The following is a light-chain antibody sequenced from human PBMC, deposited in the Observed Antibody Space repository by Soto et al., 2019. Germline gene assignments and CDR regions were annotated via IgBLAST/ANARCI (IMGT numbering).Light chain of an antibody. CDR1: SSNIGSNY. CDR2: RNN. J-gene: IGLJ2*01. Sequence: QSVLTQPPSASGTPGQRVTISCSGSSSNIGSNYVYWYQQLPGTAPKLLIYRNNQRPSGVPDRFSGSKSGTSASLAISGLRSEDEADYYCAAWDDSRSGVCGGGTKLTVL. V-gene: IGLV1-47*01. CDR3: AAWDDSRSGV.